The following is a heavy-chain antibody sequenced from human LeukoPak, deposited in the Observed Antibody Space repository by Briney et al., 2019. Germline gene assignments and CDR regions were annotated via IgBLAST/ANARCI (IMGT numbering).Heavy chain of an antibody. V-gene: IGHV3-30*03. D-gene: IGHD1-26*01. CDR3: ATTLDRIVGATHFDY. CDR1: GFTFSSYG. Sequence: GGSLRLSCAASGFTFSSYGMHWVRQAPGKGLEWVAVISYDGSNKYYADSVRGRFTISRDNSKNTLYLQMNSLRAEDTAVYYCATTLDRIVGATHFDYWGQGTMVTVSS. CDR2: ISYDGSNK. J-gene: IGHJ4*02.